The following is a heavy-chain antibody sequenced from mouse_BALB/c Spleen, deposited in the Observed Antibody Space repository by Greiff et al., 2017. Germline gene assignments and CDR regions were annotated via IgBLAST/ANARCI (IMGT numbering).Heavy chain of an antibody. Sequence: VQVVESGGGLVKPGGSLKLSCAASGFTFSSYAMSWVRQTPEKRLEWVATISSCGSYTYYPDSVKGRFTISRDNAKNTLYLQMSSLRSEDTAMYYCARRDPYGNCGGGAMDYWGQGTSVTVS. D-gene: IGHD2-10*02. CDR3: ARRDPYGNCGGGAMDY. CDR1: GFTFSSYA. CDR2: ISSCGSYT. J-gene: IGHJ4*01. V-gene: IGHV5-9-3*01.